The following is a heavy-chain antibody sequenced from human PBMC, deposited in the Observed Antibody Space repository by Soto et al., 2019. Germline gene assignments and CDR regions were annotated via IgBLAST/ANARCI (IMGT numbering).Heavy chain of an antibody. CDR2: ITRTDST. J-gene: IGHJ1*01. CDR3: AKAFLDEEGGIDD. Sequence: PGGSLRLSCTASGFTFSNYDMSWVRQAPGKGLEWVSAITRTDSTHYADSVKGRFTISRDNSRNTLYLQMNSLGAEDAALYYCAKAFLDEEGGIDDWGQGTPVTVSS. CDR1: GFTFSNYD. V-gene: IGHV3-23*01. D-gene: IGHD1-20*01.